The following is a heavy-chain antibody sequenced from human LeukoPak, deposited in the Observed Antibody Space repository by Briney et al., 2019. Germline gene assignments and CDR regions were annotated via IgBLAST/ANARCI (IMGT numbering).Heavy chain of an antibody. CDR3: ARDHLILEWSRPAYYMDV. J-gene: IGHJ6*03. D-gene: IGHD3-3*01. CDR2: IYYTGST. V-gene: IGHV4-61*01. CDR1: GGSISSSSYY. Sequence: SETLSLTCTVSGGSISSSSYYWSWIRQPPGKGLEWLGFIYYTGSTTYNPSLKSRVTISVDTSKNQFSLKLSSVTAADTAVYYCARDHLILEWSRPAYYMDVWGKGTTVTVSS.